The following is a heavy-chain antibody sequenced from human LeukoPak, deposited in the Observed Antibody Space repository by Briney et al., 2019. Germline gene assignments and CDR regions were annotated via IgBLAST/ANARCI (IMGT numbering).Heavy chain of an antibody. CDR3: ARQVVALGYYFDY. Sequence: PGESLQISCKGSGYSFTSYWIGWVRQMPGKGLEWMGIIYPGDSDTRYSPSFQGQVTISADKSISTAYLQWSSLKASDTAMYYCARQVVALGYYFDYWGQGTLVTVSS. V-gene: IGHV5-51*01. D-gene: IGHD3-22*01. CDR1: GYSFTSYW. J-gene: IGHJ4*02. CDR2: IYPGDSDT.